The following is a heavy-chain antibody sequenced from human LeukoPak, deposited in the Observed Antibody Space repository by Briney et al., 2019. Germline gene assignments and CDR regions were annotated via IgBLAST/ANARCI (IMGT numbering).Heavy chain of an antibody. CDR1: GFTVSDNY. V-gene: IGHV3-30*02. Sequence: GGSLRLSCAASGFTVSDNYMSWVRQAPGKGLEWVAFIRYDGSNKYYADSVKGRFTISRDNSKNTLYLQMNSLRAEDTAVYYCAKDVAARPPNYYYYYMDVWGKGTTVTVSS. CDR3: AKDVAARPPNYYYYYMDV. D-gene: IGHD6-6*01. CDR2: IRYDGSNK. J-gene: IGHJ6*03.